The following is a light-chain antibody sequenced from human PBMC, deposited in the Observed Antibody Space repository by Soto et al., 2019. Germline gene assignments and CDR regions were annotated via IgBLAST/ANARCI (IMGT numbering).Light chain of an antibody. CDR3: SSYTSNSTSVL. CDR1: SSDVGGYNY. CDR2: EVT. Sequence: QSVLTQPASVSGSPGQSITISCTGTSSDVGGYNYVSWYQQHPGKAPKLIIYEVTNRPSGVPNRFSGSKSGNTASLTISGLQTEDEADYYCSSYTSNSTSVLFGGGTKVNVL. J-gene: IGLJ2*01. V-gene: IGLV2-14*01.